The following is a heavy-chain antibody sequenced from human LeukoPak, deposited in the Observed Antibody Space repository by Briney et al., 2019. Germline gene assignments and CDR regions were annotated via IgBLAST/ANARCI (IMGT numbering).Heavy chain of an antibody. CDR2: IIPIFGTA. CDR3: ARASSGDYSLVPRKNFRNWFDP. CDR1: GGTFSSYA. D-gene: IGHD6-19*01. V-gene: IGHV1-69*05. Sequence: SVKVSCKASGGTFSSYAISWVRQAPGQGLEWMGGIIPIFGTANYAQKFQGRVTITTDESTSTAYMELSSLRSEDTAVYYCARASSGDYSLVPRKNFRNWFDPWGQGALVTVSS. J-gene: IGHJ5*02.